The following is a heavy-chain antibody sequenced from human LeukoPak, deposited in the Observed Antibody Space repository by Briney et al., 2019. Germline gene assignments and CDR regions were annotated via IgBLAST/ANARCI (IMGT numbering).Heavy chain of an antibody. CDR3: ARAIRYGSVDY. J-gene: IGHJ4*02. V-gene: IGHV3-11*01. CDR2: ISTSSSSI. Sequence: LSLTCTVSGGSISSYYWSWIRQPPGKGLEWVSYISTSSSSIFYADSVKGRFTISRDNAKNSLYLQMNSLRAEDTAMYYCARAIRYGSVDYWAQGTLVTVSS. D-gene: IGHD6-25*01. CDR1: GGSISSYY.